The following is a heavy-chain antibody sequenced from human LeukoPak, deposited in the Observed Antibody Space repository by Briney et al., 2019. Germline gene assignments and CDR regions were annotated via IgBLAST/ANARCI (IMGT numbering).Heavy chain of an antibody. CDR1: GFTFSTYA. J-gene: IGHJ5*02. Sequence: GGSLRLSCAASGFTFSTYAMSWVRQAPGRGLEWLSKISGSDGTTQYADSVKGRFTITRDNSKSTLYLQMNSLRAEDTAIYYCAKGFDYYGSFDPWGQGTLVTVSS. CDR3: AKGFDYYGSFDP. V-gene: IGHV3-23*01. CDR2: ISGSDGTT. D-gene: IGHD3-10*01.